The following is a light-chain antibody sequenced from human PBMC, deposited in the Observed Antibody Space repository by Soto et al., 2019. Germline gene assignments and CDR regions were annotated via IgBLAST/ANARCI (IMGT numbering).Light chain of an antibody. CDR3: QHDVNWPLT. J-gene: IGKJ4*01. CDR2: DTS. CDR1: QGIGDT. V-gene: IGKV3-15*01. Sequence: EIVGTPSPATLSLSPREGAALSCRASQGIGDTLAWYQQKPGQTPRLLIYDTSIRATGVPARFSGSRSGAEFTLTISSLQSEDFAVYYCQHDVNWPLTFCGGTKVDNK.